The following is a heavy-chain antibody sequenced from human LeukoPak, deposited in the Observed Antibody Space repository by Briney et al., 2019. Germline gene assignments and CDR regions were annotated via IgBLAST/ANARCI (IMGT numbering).Heavy chain of an antibody. V-gene: IGHV4-39*01. J-gene: IGHJ6*03. CDR3: ARRVADNYYYYYYMDV. Sequence: SETLSLTCTVSGGSISSSSYYWGWLRQPPGKGLEWIGSIYYSGSTYYNPSLKSRVTISVDTSKNQFSLKLSSVTAADTAVYYCARRVADNYYYYYYMDVWGKGTTVTVSS. CDR2: IYYSGST. CDR1: GGSISSSSYY. D-gene: IGHD2-15*01.